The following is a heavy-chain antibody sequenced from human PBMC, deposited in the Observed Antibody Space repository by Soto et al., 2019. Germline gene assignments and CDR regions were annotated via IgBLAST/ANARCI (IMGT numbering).Heavy chain of an antibody. Sequence: ASETLSLTCTVSGGSISSGDYYWSWIRQPPGKGLEWIGYIYYSGSTYYNPSLKSRVTISVDTSKNQFSLKLSSVTAADTAVYYCARDTTYYYDSSGSPRWGQGTLVTVSS. CDR2: IYYSGST. D-gene: IGHD3-22*01. CDR1: GGSISSGDYY. J-gene: IGHJ4*02. V-gene: IGHV4-30-4*01. CDR3: ARDTTYYYDSSGSPR.